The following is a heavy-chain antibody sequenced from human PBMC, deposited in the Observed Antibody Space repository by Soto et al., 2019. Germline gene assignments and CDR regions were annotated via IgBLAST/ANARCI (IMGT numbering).Heavy chain of an antibody. V-gene: IGHV4-59*01. Sequence: SETLSLTCTVSGGSISSYYWSWIRQPPGKGLEWIGYIYYSGSTNYNPSLKSRVTISADTSKNQFSLELSSVTAADTAVYYCARALRPHYYDSSGSQSNWFDPWGQGTLVTVSS. J-gene: IGHJ5*02. CDR2: IYYSGST. CDR3: ARALRPHYYDSSGSQSNWFDP. D-gene: IGHD3-22*01. CDR1: GGSISSYY.